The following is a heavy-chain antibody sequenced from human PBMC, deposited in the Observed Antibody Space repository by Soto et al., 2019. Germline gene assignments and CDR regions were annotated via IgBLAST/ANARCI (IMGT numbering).Heavy chain of an antibody. CDR2: ISGSGGST. CDR3: AKLVSGYYDSSRIDY. J-gene: IGHJ4*02. Sequence: AGGSLRLSCAASGFTFSSYAMSWVRQAPGKGLEWVSAISGSGGSTYYADSVKGRFTISRDNSKNTLYLQMNSLRAEDTAVYYCAKLVSGYYDSSRIDYWGQGTLVTVSS. CDR1: GFTFSSYA. V-gene: IGHV3-23*01. D-gene: IGHD3-22*01.